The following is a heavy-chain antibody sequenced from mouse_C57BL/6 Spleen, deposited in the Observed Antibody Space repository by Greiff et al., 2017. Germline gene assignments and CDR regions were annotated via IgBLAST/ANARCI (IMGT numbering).Heavy chain of an antibody. CDR2: IYPRSGNT. CDR1: GYTFTSYG. V-gene: IGHV1-81*01. J-gene: IGHJ2*01. Sequence: QVQLQQSGAELVRPGASVKLSCKASGYTFTSYGISWVKQRTGQGLEWIGEIYPRSGNTYYNEKFKGKATLTADKSSSTAYMELRSLTSEDSAVYFCAREEGLIRYYFDYWGQGTTLTVSS. D-gene: IGHD1-1*01. CDR3: AREEGLIRYYFDY.